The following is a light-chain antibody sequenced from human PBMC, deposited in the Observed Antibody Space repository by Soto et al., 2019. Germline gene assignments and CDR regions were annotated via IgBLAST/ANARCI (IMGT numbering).Light chain of an antibody. V-gene: IGKV3D-15*01. J-gene: IGKJ5*01. CDR1: QSVRSSY. Sequence: EIVLTQSPGTLSLSPGERATLSCRASQSVRSSYFAWYQQKPGQAPRLLIYDASNRATGIPARFSGSGSGTEFTLTISSLQSEDVALYWCQQYNYWPLTFGPGTRLEIK. CDR2: DAS. CDR3: QQYNYWPLT.